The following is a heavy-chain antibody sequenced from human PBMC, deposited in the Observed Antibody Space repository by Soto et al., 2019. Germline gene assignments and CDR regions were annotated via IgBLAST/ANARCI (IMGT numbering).Heavy chain of an antibody. D-gene: IGHD4-17*01. CDR2: IGGYNGNT. J-gene: IGHJ4*02. V-gene: IGHV1-18*03. CDR3: ASWARQARDFGVPFDV. Sequence: ASVKVSCKASGFLFSSHGVNWVRRAPGQGLEWMGWIGGYNGNTNYAQKVQGRVTMTTDTSTNTASMELRSLRSDDMAMYYCASWARQARDFGVPFDVWGQGTLVTVSA. CDR1: GFLFSSHG.